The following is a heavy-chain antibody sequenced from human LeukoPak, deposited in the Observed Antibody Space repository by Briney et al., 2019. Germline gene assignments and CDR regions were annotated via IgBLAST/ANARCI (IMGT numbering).Heavy chain of an antibody. CDR3: ARDQQLVRGFDY. CDR1: GYTFTSYG. V-gene: IGHV1-18*01. J-gene: IGHJ4*02. CDR2: ISAYNGNT. Sequence: ASVKVSCKASGYTFTSYGISWVRQAPGQGLEGMGWISAYNGNTNYAQKLQGRVTMTTDTTKSTAYMEMRSLRSDDTAVYYCARDQQLVRGFDYWGQGTLVTVSS. D-gene: IGHD6-13*01.